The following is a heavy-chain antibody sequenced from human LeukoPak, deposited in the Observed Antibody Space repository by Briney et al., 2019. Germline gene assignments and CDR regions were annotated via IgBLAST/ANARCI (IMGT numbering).Heavy chain of an antibody. D-gene: IGHD6-13*01. J-gene: IGHJ4*02. Sequence: SETLSLTCTVSGGSLSRYYWRWLRQPPGKGLEWLGYIYYSGSTNYNPSLKSRVTISVDTSKNQFSLKLSSVTAADTAVYYCARLYSSSLGRVFDYWGQGTLVTVSS. CDR3: ARLYSSSLGRVFDY. CDR2: IYYSGST. CDR1: GGSLSRYY. V-gene: IGHV4-59*01.